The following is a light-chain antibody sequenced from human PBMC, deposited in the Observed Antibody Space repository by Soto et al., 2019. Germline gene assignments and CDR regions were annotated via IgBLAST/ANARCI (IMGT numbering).Light chain of an antibody. J-gene: IGLJ1*01. Sequence: QSALTQPASVSGSPGQSITISCTGTSGDIGSYNRVSWYQQHPGKAPKLLIHDNNKRPSGIPDRFSGSKSGTSATLGITGLQTGDEADYFCVTWDSSLNTYVFGTETKLTVL. CDR2: DNN. V-gene: IGLV1-51*01. CDR1: SGDIGSYNR. CDR3: VTWDSSLNTYV.